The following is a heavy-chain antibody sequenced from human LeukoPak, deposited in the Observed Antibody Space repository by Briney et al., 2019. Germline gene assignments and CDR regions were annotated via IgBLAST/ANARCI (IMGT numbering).Heavy chain of an antibody. CDR1: GGSISSYY. V-gene: IGHV4-59*08. D-gene: IGHD3-16*02. CDR3: ARHSVRVWGSYRPRIDY. J-gene: IGHJ4*02. Sequence: SETLSLTCTVSGGSISSYYWSWIRQPPGKGLEWIGYIYYSGGTNYNPSLKSRVTISVDTSKNQFSLKLSSVTAADTAVYYCARHSVRVWGSYRPRIDYWGQGTLVTVSS. CDR2: IYYSGGT.